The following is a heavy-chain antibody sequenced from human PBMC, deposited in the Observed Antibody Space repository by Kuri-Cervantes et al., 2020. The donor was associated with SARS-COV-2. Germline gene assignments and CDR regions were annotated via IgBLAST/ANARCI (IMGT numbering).Heavy chain of an antibody. D-gene: IGHD5-18*01. CDR1: GGSINNYY. V-gene: IGHV4-59*01. J-gene: IGHJ4*02. CDR3: ARVGVRSYGVLDY. CDR2: IYDSANT. Sequence: GSLRLSCTVSGGSINNYYWSWIGQPPGKGLEWIGYIYDSANTNYNTSLRSRVTMSVDTSKNQVSLRLTSVTAADTAVYFCARVGVRSYGVLDYWGQGTLVTVSS.